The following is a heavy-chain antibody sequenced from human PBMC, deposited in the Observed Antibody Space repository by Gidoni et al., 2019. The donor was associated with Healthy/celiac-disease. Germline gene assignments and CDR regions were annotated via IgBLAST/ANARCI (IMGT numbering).Heavy chain of an antibody. J-gene: IGHJ4*02. CDR1: GLPFGDYA. CDR2: IRSKAYGGTT. V-gene: IGHV3-49*04. CDR3: TSSLDDFWSGYLGY. Sequence: EVQLVESGGGLVQPGRSLRLSCTASGLPFGDYAMSWVRQAPGKGLEWVGFIRSKAYGGTTEYAASVKGRFTISRDDSKSIAYLQMNSLKTEDTAVYYCTSSLDDFWSGYLGYWGQGTLVTVSS. D-gene: IGHD3-3*01.